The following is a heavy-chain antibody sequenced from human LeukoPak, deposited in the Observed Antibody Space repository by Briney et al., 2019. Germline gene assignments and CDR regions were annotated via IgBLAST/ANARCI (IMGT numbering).Heavy chain of an antibody. CDR1: GGSFSSYY. J-gene: IGHJ6*02. D-gene: IGHD5-12*01. CDR2: INHSGST. CDR3: ARSGLDSRYYFGMDV. Sequence: SETLSLTCAVYGGSFSSYYWSWIRQPPGKGLEWIGEINHSGSTNYNPSLKSRVTISVDTSKNQFSLQLRSVTAADTAVYYCARSGLDSRYYFGMDVWGQGTTVTVSS. V-gene: IGHV4-34*01.